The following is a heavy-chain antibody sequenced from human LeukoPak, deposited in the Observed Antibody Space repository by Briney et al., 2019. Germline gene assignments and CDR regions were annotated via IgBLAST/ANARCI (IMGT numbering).Heavy chain of an antibody. CDR1: GFTFSTYN. Sequence: GGSLRLSCAASGFTFSTYNMNWVRQAPGKGLEWVSSITSGGGYKYYADSVKGRFTTSRDNAKNSLSLRLDSLRAEDTAVYYCARGHYDVLTSSYKWTPDYWGQGTLVTVSS. J-gene: IGHJ4*02. CDR2: ITSGGGYK. CDR3: ARGHYDVLTSSYKWTPDY. D-gene: IGHD3-9*01. V-gene: IGHV3-21*06.